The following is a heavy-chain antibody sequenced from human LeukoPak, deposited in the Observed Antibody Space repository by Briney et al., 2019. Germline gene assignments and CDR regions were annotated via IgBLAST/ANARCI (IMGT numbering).Heavy chain of an antibody. CDR1: GFTFSSYA. J-gene: IGHJ4*02. CDR3: ANGRVYDY. V-gene: IGHV3-30*04. CDR2: IRYDGSNK. D-gene: IGHD2-8*01. Sequence: PGRSLRLSCAASGFTFSSYAMHWVRQAPGKGLEWVAFIRYDGSNKYYADSVKGRFTISRDNSKNTLYLQMNSLRAEDTAVYYCANGRVYDYWGQGTLVTVSS.